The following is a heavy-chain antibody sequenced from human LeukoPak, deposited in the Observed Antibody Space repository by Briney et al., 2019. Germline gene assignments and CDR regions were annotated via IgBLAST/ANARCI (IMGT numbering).Heavy chain of an antibody. J-gene: IGHJ1*01. V-gene: IGHV1-46*01. CDR1: GYTFTSYY. CDR2: INPSGGST. Sequence: GASVKASCKASGYTFTSYYMHWVRQAPGQGLEWMGIINPSGGSTSYAQKFQGRVTMTRDTSTSTVYMELSSLRSEDTAVYYCASSSTTPDDGHYYGSGSQFFQHWGQGTLVTVSS. D-gene: IGHD3-10*01. CDR3: ASSSTTPDDGHYYGSGSQFFQH.